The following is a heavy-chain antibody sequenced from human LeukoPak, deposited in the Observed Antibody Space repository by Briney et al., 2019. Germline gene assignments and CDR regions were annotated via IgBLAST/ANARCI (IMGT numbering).Heavy chain of an antibody. CDR2: INHSGST. CDR1: GGSFSGYY. D-gene: IGHD3-3*01. CDR3: ARGFGVVMGPYYYYGMDV. J-gene: IGHJ6*02. Sequence: SETLFLTCAVYGGSFSGYYWSWIRQPPGKGLEWIGEINHSGSTNYNPSLKSRVTISVDTSKNQFSLKLSSVTAADTAVYYCARGFGVVMGPYYYYGMDVWGQGTTVTVSS. V-gene: IGHV4-34*01.